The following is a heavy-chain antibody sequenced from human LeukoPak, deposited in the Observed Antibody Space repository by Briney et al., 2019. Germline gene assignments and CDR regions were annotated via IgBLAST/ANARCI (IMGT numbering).Heavy chain of an antibody. CDR2: ISPGDSDT. D-gene: IGHD3-22*01. V-gene: IGHV5-51*01. CDR1: GYSFTSYW. J-gene: IGHJ5*02. Sequence: GESLKISCKGSGYSFTSYWIGWVRQMPGKGLEWICIISPGDSDTRYSPSFQGQVTISADKSISTAYLQWSSLKASDTAMYYCARQIPDYYDSSGFYYNYFDPWGQGTLVTVSS. CDR3: ARQIPDYYDSSGFYYNYFDP.